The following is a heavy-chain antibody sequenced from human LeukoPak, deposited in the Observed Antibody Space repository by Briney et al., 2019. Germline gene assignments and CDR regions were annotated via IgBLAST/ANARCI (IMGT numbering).Heavy chain of an antibody. CDR3: TTDDGYYDY. CDR1: GFTFSKAW. D-gene: IGHD5-24*01. CDR2: IKSKTDCGTT. J-gene: IGHJ4*02. Sequence: GGSLRLSCAASGFTFSKAWMSGVRQAPGKGVEWVGRIKSKTDCGTTYYAAPVNVRFTISRDVSKNTLYLQMNSLKTEDTAVYYCTTDDGYYDYWGQGTLVTVSS. V-gene: IGHV3-15*01.